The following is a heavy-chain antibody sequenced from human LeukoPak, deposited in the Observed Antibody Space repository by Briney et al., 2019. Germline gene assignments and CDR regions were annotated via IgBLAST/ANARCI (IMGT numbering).Heavy chain of an antibody. CDR3: AKGLFEYSSSPVAFDI. V-gene: IGHV3-33*06. CDR1: GFTFSSYG. J-gene: IGHJ3*02. CDR2: IWYDGSNK. Sequence: PGGSLRLSCAASGFTFSSYGMHWVRQAPGKGLEWVAVIWYDGSNKYYADSVKGRFTISRGNSKNTLYLQMNSLRAEDTAVYYCAKGLFEYSSSPVAFDIWGQGTMVTVSS. D-gene: IGHD6-6*01.